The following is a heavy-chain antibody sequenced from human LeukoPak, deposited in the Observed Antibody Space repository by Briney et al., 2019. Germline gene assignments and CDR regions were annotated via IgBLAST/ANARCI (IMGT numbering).Heavy chain of an antibody. CDR1: GGSISSGSYY. J-gene: IGHJ3*02. Sequence: SQTLSLTCTVSGGSISSGSYYWSWIRQPAGKGLEWIGRIYTSGSTNYNPSLKSRVTISVDTSKNQFSLKLSSVTAADTAVYYRARSEYSYGDNDAFDIWGQGTMVTVSS. CDR2: IYTSGST. CDR3: ARSEYSYGDNDAFDI. V-gene: IGHV4-61*02. D-gene: IGHD5-18*01.